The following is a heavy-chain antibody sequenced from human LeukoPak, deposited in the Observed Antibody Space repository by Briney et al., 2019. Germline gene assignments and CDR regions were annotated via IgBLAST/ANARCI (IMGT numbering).Heavy chain of an antibody. V-gene: IGHV3-7*01. CDR2: IKQDGSEK. CDR3: ASRYCTGVNCFAASYMCMDV. Sequence: GGSLRLSCAASGFTFSIYAMTWFRQAPGKGLEWVANIKQDGSEKYYVDSVKGRFTISRDNADRSLYLQMTSLRVEDTAVYFCASRYCTGVNCFAASYMCMDVWGKGTTVTVSS. CDR1: GFTFSIYA. J-gene: IGHJ6*03. D-gene: IGHD2-8*02.